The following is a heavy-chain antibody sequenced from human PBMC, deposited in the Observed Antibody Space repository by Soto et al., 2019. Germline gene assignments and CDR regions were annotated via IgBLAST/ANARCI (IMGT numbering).Heavy chain of an antibody. CDR1: GFTFSSSA. Sequence: VQLSESGGGLVQPGGSLRLSCAASGFTFSSSAMSWVRQAPGKGLEWVSTFRDSGGTTHYADSVKGRFTISRDTSKNMLYLQMNSLRDEDTAIYYCAKDSHWAIISPGHDSWGQGTLVTVSS. CDR2: FRDSGGTT. D-gene: IGHD2-2*01. V-gene: IGHV3-23*01. J-gene: IGHJ4*02. CDR3: AKDSHWAIISPGHDS.